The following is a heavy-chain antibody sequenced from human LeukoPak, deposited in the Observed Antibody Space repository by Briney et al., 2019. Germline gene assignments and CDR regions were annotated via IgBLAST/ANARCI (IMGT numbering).Heavy chain of an antibody. Sequence: KPSQTLSLTCTVSGGSISSGSYYWSWIRQPPGKGLEWIGRIYTSGSTNYNPSLKSRVTISVDTSKNQFSLKLSSVTAADTAVYYCARAGGYCSGGSCHFNDAFDIWGQGTMVTVSS. D-gene: IGHD2-15*01. J-gene: IGHJ3*02. CDR3: ARAGGYCSGGSCHFNDAFDI. CDR1: GGSISSGSYY. CDR2: IYTSGST. V-gene: IGHV4-61*02.